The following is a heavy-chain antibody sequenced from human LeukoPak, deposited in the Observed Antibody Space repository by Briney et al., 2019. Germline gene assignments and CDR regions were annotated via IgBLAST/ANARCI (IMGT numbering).Heavy chain of an antibody. D-gene: IGHD1-26*01. CDR1: GGTFSSYA. CDR3: ARDYGVGATVVGY. Sequence: GASVKVSCKASGGTFSSYAISWVRQAPGQGLEWMGGIIPIFGTANYAQKLQGRVTMTTDTSTSTAYMELRSLRSDDTAVYYCARDYGVGATVVGYWGQGTLVTVSS. V-gene: IGHV1-69*05. CDR2: IIPIFGTA. J-gene: IGHJ4*02.